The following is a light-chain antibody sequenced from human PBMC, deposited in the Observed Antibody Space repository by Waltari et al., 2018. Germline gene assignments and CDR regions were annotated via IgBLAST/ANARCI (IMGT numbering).Light chain of an antibody. V-gene: IGLV1-47*01. Sequence: QSVLTQPPSASGTPGQRVTISCSGSSSNIGDNYVYWYQHIPGTAPKLLIFSNTRRPSVVRDRFAGSKSGTSASLAISGVRSEDEGDYYCAAWDDTLSHWVFGGGTKLTVL. CDR1: SSNIGDNY. CDR2: SNT. CDR3: AAWDDTLSHWV. J-gene: IGLJ3*02.